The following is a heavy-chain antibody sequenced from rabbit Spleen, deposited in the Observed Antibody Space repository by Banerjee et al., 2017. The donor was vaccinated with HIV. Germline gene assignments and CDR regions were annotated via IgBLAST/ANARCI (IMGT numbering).Heavy chain of an antibody. Sequence: LEESGGGLVKPGGTLTLTCTVSEFSFSSNWICWVRQAPGKGLEWIACIDTNDGDTDDANWVNGRFSISRENAQNTVFLQMTSLTAADTATYFCARDGAGGTYFALWGPGTLVTVS. V-gene: IGHV1S47*01. J-gene: IGHJ4*01. CDR2: IDTNDGDT. CDR1: EFSFSSNW. D-gene: IGHD8-1*01. CDR3: ARDGAGGTYFAL.